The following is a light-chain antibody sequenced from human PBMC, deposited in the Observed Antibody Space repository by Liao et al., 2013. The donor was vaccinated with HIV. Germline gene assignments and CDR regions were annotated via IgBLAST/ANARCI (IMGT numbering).Light chain of an antibody. V-gene: IGLV3-21*01. Sequence: SYELTQPPSVSVAPGKTARITCGGNNIGSKSVHWYQQKPGQAPVLVIYYDSDRPSGIPERFSGSNSGNTATLTISGTQAMDEADYYCQAWDSSPLVVFGGGTKLTVL. CDR2: YDS. J-gene: IGLJ2*01. CDR3: QAWDSSPLVV. CDR1: NIGSKS.